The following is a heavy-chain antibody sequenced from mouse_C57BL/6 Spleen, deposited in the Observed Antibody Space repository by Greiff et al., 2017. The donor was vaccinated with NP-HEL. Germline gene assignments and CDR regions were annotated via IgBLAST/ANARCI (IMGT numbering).Heavy chain of an antibody. J-gene: IGHJ2*01. D-gene: IGHD6-1*01. CDR1: GYTFTDYY. CDR3: ARGQYFDY. CDR2: INPNNGGT. Sequence: VQLQQSGPELVKPGASVKISCKASGYTFTDYYMNWVKQSHGKSLEWIGDINPNNGGTSYNQKFKGKATLTVDKSSSTAYMELRSLTSEDSAVYYCARGQYFDYRGQGTTLTVSS. V-gene: IGHV1-26*01.